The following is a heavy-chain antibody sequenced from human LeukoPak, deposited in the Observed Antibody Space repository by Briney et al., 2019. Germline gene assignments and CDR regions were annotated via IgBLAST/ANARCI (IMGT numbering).Heavy chain of an antibody. CDR1: GGSISSGGYY. Sequence: PSETLSLTCTVSGGSISSGGYYWSWIRQHPGKGLEWIGYIYYSGSTYYNPSFKSRVTISVDTSKNQFSLKLSSVTAADTAVYYCARVEEIVPAATSWFDPWGQGTLVTVSS. J-gene: IGHJ5*02. CDR2: IYYSGST. V-gene: IGHV4-31*03. D-gene: IGHD2-2*01. CDR3: ARVEEIVPAATSWFDP.